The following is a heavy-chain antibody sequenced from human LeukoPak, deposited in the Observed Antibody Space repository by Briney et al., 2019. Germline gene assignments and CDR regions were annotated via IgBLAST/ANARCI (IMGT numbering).Heavy chain of an antibody. CDR3: ARDSRREAAAVGTGGSDI. D-gene: IGHD6-13*01. CDR1: GGSTSSGGFY. Sequence: SETLSLTCTVSGGSTSSGGFYWSWIRQHPGKGLEWIGCIYYSGITYYNTSLRSRVNISIDTSKNQFSLKLSSVTAADTAVYYCARDSRREAAAVGTGGSDIWGQGTLVTVSS. V-gene: IGHV4-31*03. J-gene: IGHJ4*02. CDR2: IYYSGIT.